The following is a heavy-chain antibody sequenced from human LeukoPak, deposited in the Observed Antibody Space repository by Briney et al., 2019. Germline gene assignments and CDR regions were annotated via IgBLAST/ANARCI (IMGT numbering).Heavy chain of an antibody. D-gene: IGHD3-9*01. J-gene: IGHJ5*02. V-gene: IGHV5-10-1*01. CDR3: ARHLEYYDILTGYYVPSALDP. Sequence: GESLRISCKGSGYSFTSYWISWVRQMPGKGLEWMGRIDPSDSYTNYSPSFQGHVTISADKSISTAYLQWSSLKASDTAMYYCARHLEYYDILTGYYVPSALDPWGQGTLVTVSS. CDR1: GYSFTSYW. CDR2: IDPSDSYT.